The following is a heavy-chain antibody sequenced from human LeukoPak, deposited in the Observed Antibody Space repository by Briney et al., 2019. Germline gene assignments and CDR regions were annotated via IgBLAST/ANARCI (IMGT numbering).Heavy chain of an antibody. CDR1: GGSFSGYY. V-gene: IGHV4-34*01. CDR3: ARVHAWIQLWYLKDPHWYFDL. D-gene: IGHD5-18*01. Sequence: SETLSLTCAVYGGSFSGYYWSWIRQPPGKGLEWIGEINHIGSTNYNPSLKSRVTISVDTSKTQSSLKLSSVTDADTAVYYCARVHAWIQLWYLKDPHWYFDLWGRGTLVTVSS. CDR2: INHIGST. J-gene: IGHJ2*01.